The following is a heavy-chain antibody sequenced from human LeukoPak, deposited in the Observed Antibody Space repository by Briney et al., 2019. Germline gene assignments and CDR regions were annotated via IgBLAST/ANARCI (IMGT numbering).Heavy chain of an antibody. D-gene: IGHD2-15*01. CDR3: ARDSISIVVVVAATPGPFGY. CDR1: GFTFSSYW. V-gene: IGHV3-7*01. CDR2: IKQDGSEK. J-gene: IGHJ4*02. Sequence: PRGSLRLSCAASGFTFSSYWMSWVRQAPGKGLEWVANIKQDGSEKYYVDSVKGRFTISRDNAKNSLYLQMNSLRAEDTAVYYCARDSISIVVVVAATPGPFGYWGQGTLVTVSS.